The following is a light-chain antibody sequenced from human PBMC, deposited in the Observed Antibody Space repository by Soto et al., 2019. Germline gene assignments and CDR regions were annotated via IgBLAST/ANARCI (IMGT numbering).Light chain of an antibody. Sequence: QSVLTQPPSASWTPGQRVTLSCSRNSPDIGSNYVYWFQQLPGTAPKLLIYRNNQRPSGVPDRFSGSKSGTSASLAISGLRSEDEADYYCAAWDASLSGPYVFGTGPRSPS. V-gene: IGLV1-47*01. CDR3: AAWDASLSGPYV. J-gene: IGLJ1*01. CDR2: RNN. CDR1: SPDIGSNY.